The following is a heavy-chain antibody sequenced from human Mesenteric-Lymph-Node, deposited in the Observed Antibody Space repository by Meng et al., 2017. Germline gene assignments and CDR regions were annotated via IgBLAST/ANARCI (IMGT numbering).Heavy chain of an antibody. CDR3: ARDGAAAAPGIDAFDI. CDR2: ISSSSSYI. V-gene: IGHV3-21*01. Sequence: GESLKISCAASGFTFSSYSMNWVRQAPGKGLEWVSSISSSSSYIYYADSVKGRFTISRDNAKNSLYLQMNSLRAEDTAVYYCARDGAAAAPGIDAFDIWGQGTMVTVSS. J-gene: IGHJ3*02. D-gene: IGHD6-13*01. CDR1: GFTFSSYS.